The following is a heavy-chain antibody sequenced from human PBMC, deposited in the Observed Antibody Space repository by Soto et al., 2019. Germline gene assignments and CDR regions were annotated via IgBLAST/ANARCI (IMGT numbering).Heavy chain of an antibody. Sequence: PSDPLTLTCKFSGFSISSTSYNCGGIGQPPGKGLEWIGTLDYSGTAHYNPSLKSRINTSADPSKNQVSPTLTSVTAADPTVYYCACQGAYWGQGALVSLS. J-gene: IGHJ4*02. D-gene: IGHD3-16*01. CDR3: ACQGAY. CDR1: GFSISSTSYN. V-gene: IGHV4-39*01. CDR2: LDYSGTA.